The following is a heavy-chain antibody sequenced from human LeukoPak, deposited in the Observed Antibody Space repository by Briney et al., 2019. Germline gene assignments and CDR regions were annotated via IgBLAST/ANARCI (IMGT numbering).Heavy chain of an antibody. CDR1: GGSISSYY. Sequence: SETLSLTCTVSGGSISSYYWSWIRQPPGKGLEWIGYIYYSGSTNYNPSLKSRVTISVDTSKNQFSLKLSSVTAADTAVYYCARAPAVAPSRGYNWFDPWGQGTLVTVSS. CDR3: ARAPAVAPSRGYNWFDP. D-gene: IGHD6-19*01. V-gene: IGHV4-59*01. CDR2: IYYSGST. J-gene: IGHJ5*02.